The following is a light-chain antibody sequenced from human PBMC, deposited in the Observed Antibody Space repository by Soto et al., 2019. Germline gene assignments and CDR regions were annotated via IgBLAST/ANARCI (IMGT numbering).Light chain of an antibody. CDR2: DVS. CDR1: SSDVGGFNY. V-gene: IGLV2-14*01. J-gene: IGLJ1*01. Sequence: QSALTQPASVSGSPGQSITISCTGTSSDVGGFNYVSWYQQHPGKAPKLMIYDVSNRPSGVAIRFSDSKSGNTASLAISGLQAEDEAYYYNISYTSSSTLGVFGTGTKLTVL. CDR3: ISYTSSSTLGV.